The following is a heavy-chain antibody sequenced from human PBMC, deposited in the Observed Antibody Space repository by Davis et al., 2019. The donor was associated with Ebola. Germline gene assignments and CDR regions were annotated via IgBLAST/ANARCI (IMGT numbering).Heavy chain of an antibody. CDR2: IWYDGSNK. V-gene: IGHV3-33*01. CDR1: GFTFSSYG. D-gene: IGHD6-13*01. CDR3: ARQGGRDSSNWLFDY. J-gene: IGHJ4*01. Sequence: GESLKISCAASGFTFSSYGIHWVRQAPGKGLEWVAVIWYDGSNKYYADSVKGRFTISRNNSKNTLYLQMNSLRAEDTAVYYCARQGGRDSSNWLFDYWGHGTLVTVSS.